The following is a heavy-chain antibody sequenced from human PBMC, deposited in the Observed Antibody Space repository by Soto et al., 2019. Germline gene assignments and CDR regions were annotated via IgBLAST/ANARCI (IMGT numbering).Heavy chain of an antibody. CDR1: GFTFSSYA. D-gene: IGHD4-4*01. J-gene: IGHJ6*02. CDR2: ISSNGGST. CDR3: VTADYSNFYYYGMDV. V-gene: IGHV3-64D*06. Sequence: EVQLVESGGGLVQPGGSLRLSCSASGFTFSSYAMHWVRQAPGKGLEYVSAISSNGGSTYYADSVKGRFTISRDNSKDTLYLQMSSLRAEDTAVYYCVTADYSNFYYYGMDVWGQGTTVTVSS.